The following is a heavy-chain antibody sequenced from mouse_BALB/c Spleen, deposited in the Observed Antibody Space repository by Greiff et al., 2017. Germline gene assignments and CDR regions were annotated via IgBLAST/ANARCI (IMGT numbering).Heavy chain of an antibody. CDR1: GYTFTDYN. J-gene: IGHJ2*01. D-gene: IGHD3-1*01. Sequence: EVKLVESGPELVKPGASVKISCKASGYTFTDYNMHWVKQSHGKSLEWIGYIYPYNGGTGYNQKFKSKATLTVDNSSSTAYMELRSLTSEDSAVYYCARSGGYYFDYWGQGTTLTVSS. V-gene: IGHV1S29*02. CDR3: ARSGGYYFDY. CDR2: IYPYNGGT.